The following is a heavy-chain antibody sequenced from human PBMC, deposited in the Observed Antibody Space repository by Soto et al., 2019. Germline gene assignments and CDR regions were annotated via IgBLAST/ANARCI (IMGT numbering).Heavy chain of an antibody. CDR3: SASVAVTGSFGVAH. D-gene: IGHD6-19*01. CDR2: IRGKSNNYAT. V-gene: IGHV3-73*01. CDR1: GFSVNGSA. J-gene: IGHJ4*02. Sequence: GGSLRLSCAGSGFSVNGSAIHWVRQTSGKGLEWVGRIRGKSNNYATAYVASVKDRFTISRDDSKNTAYLQMNSLKSEDTAVYYCSASVAVTGSFGVAHWGQGTLVTVS.